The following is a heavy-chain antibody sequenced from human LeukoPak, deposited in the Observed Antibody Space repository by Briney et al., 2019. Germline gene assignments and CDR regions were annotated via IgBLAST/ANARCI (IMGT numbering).Heavy chain of an antibody. Sequence: PGGSLRLSCAVSGSDFSSHNFHWVRQAPGKGLEWVSFISRNSRTTYYADSVKGRFTISRDNSKNSLYLQMNSLRTEDTALYYCAKDGLTASGNNLPAAIDGYYFDYWGQGTLVTVSS. CDR3: AKDGLTASGNNLPAAIDGYYFDY. CDR2: ISRNSRTT. CDR1: GSDFSSHN. V-gene: IGHV3-43*01. D-gene: IGHD2-2*02. J-gene: IGHJ4*02.